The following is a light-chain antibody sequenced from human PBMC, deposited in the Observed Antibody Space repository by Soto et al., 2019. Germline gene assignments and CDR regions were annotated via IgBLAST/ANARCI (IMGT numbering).Light chain of an antibody. CDR2: GAS. Sequence: EIVMTQSPATLSVSPGERATLSCRASQSVSSNLAWYQQKHGQAPRLLIYGASTRATGIPARFIGSGSGTDFTLTISSLQSEDFAVYYCQQYNNWPPWTFGQGTKVEIK. CDR3: QQYNNWPPWT. J-gene: IGKJ1*01. V-gene: IGKV3-15*01. CDR1: QSVSSN.